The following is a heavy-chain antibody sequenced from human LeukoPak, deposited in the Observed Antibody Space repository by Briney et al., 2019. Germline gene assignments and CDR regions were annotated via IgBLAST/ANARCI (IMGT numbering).Heavy chain of an antibody. J-gene: IGHJ4*02. CDR2: ISAYNGNT. CDR1: GYTFTSYG. CDR3: ARDPRTVVTSEALDY. Sequence: ASVTVSCKASGYTFTSYGISWVRQAPGQGLEWMGWISAYNGNTKYAQKLQGRVTMTTDTSTSTAYMELRSLRSDDTAVYFCARDPRTVVTSEALDYWGQGTLVTASS. V-gene: IGHV1-18*01. D-gene: IGHD4-23*01.